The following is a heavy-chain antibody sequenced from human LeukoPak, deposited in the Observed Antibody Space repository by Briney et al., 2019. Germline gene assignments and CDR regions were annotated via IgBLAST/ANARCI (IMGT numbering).Heavy chain of an antibody. CDR3: ARVRGSGSYYNGDYYYGMDV. D-gene: IGHD3-10*01. J-gene: IGHJ6*04. Sequence: GGSLRLSCAASGFTFSSYAMSWVRQAPGKGLEWVSAISGSGGSTYYADSVKGRFTISRDNSKNTLYLQVNSLRAEDTAVYYCARVRGSGSYYNGDYYYGMDVWGKGTTVTVSS. V-gene: IGHV3-23*01. CDR2: ISGSGGST. CDR1: GFTFSSYA.